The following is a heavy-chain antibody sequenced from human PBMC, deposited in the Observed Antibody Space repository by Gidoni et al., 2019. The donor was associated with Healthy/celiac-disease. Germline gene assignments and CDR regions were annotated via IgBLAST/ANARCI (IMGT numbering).Heavy chain of an antibody. J-gene: IGHJ6*02. CDR2: INHSGST. V-gene: IGHV4-34*01. D-gene: IGHD2-2*01. Sequence: QVQLQQWGAGLLKPSEALSLTCAVYGGSFSGYYWRWIRQHPGKALEWIGEINHSGSTNYNPSLKSRVTISVDTSKNQFSLKLSSVTAADTAVYYCARVRNKYRPGMDVWGQGTTVTVSS. CDR3: ARVRNKYRPGMDV. CDR1: GGSFSGYY.